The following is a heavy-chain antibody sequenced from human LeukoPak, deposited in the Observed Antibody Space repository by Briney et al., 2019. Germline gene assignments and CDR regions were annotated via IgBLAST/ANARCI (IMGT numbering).Heavy chain of an antibody. CDR1: GLTFTTYW. V-gene: IGHV3-7*05. J-gene: IGHJ4*02. Sequence: GGSLRLSCAASGLTFTTYWMSWVRQAPGKGLEWVANINRDGSEKNYVDSVRGRFTISRDNTKNSLYLQMNSLTFEDTAVYYCGGGPGYRSDYWGQGTLVTVSS. D-gene: IGHD5-12*01. CDR2: INRDGSEK. CDR3: GGGPGYRSDY.